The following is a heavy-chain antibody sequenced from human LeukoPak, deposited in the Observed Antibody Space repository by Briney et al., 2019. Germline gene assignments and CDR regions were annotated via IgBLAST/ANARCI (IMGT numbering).Heavy chain of an antibody. CDR2: ISYDGSNK. CDR1: GFTFSSYA. D-gene: IGHD2-15*01. V-gene: IGHV3-30-3*01. J-gene: IGHJ5*02. CDR3: ARKACSGGSCYSFNWFDP. Sequence: PGRSLRLSCAASGFTFSSYAMHWVRQAPGKGLEWVAVISYDGSNKYYADSVKGRFTISRDNSKNTLYLQMNSLRAEDTAVYYCARKACSGGSCYSFNWFDPWGQGTLVTVSS.